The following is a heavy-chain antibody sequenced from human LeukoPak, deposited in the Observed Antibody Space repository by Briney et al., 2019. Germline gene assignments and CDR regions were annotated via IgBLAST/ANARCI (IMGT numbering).Heavy chain of an antibody. D-gene: IGHD2-2*01. CDR2: SYYSGST. CDR1: GGSMNNYY. V-gene: IGHV4-59*08. J-gene: IGHJ4*02. Sequence: SETLSLTCTVSGGSMNNYYWNWIRQPPGKGLEWIGYSYYSGSTNYNPSLKSRVNISVDTSKNQFSLNLSSVTAADRAVYYCAGLGSVAMPFDYWGQGTLASVSS. CDR3: AGLGSVAMPFDY.